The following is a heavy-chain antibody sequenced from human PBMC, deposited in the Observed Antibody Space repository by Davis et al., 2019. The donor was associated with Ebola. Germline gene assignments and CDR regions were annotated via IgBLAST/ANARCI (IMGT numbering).Heavy chain of an antibody. CDR3: ARETYYYDSSGYYYYYVFDY. CDR1: GFTFDDYA. V-gene: IGHV3-74*01. D-gene: IGHD3-22*01. Sequence: GESLKISCAASGFTFDDYAMHWVRQAPGKGLVWVSRINSDGSSTSYADSVKGRFTISRDNAKNTLYLQMNSLRAEDTAVYYCARETYYYDSSGYYYYYVFDYWGQGTLVTVSS. CDR2: INSDGSST. J-gene: IGHJ4*02.